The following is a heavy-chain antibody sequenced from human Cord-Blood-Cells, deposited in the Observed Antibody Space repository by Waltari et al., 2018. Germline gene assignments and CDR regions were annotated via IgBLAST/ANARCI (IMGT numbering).Heavy chain of an antibody. D-gene: IGHD3-16*01. CDR2: IYHSGST. V-gene: IGHV4-38-2*01. Sequence: QVQLQASGPGLVKPSETLSLTRAVSGYSLSSGYYWGWIRQPPGKGLGWIGSIYHSGSTYYNRSLRGRVTISVDTSKNQFSLKLSSVTAADTAVYYCARGGIWVGAFDIWGQGTMVTVSS. CDR1: GYSLSSGYY. CDR3: ARGGIWVGAFDI. J-gene: IGHJ3*02.